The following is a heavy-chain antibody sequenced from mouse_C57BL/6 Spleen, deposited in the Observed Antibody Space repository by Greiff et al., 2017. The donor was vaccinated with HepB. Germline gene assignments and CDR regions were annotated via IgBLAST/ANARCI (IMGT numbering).Heavy chain of an antibody. CDR2: IDPEDGET. CDR1: GFNIKDYY. CDR3: ASALSTVVATKGFAY. Sequence: EVQLQQSGAELVKPGASVKLSCTASGFNIKDYYMHWVKQRTEQGLEWIGRIDPEDGETNYAPKFQGKATITADTSSNTAYLQLSSLTSEDTAVYYCASALSTVVATKGFAYWGQGTLVTVSA. D-gene: IGHD1-1*01. J-gene: IGHJ3*01. V-gene: IGHV14-2*01.